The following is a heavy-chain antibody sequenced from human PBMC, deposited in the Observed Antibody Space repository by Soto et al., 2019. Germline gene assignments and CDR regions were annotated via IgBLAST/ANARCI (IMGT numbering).Heavy chain of an antibody. CDR2: IYYSGST. V-gene: IGHV4-59*01. CDR3: ARGSDYYYYGMDV. J-gene: IGHJ6*02. Sequence: QVQLQESGPGLVKPSETLSLPCTVSGGSFSSYYWSWIRQPPGKGLEWMGYIYYSGSTNYNPSLKSRVTISVYTAKNQFSLKLSSVTAADTAVYYCARGSDYYYYGMDVWGQGTTVTVSS. CDR1: GGSFSSYY.